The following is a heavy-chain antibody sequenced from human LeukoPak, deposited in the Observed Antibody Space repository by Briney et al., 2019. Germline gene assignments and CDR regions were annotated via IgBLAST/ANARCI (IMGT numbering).Heavy chain of an antibody. V-gene: IGHV3-49*04. CDR3: TNYYYSNWKYHFDY. CDR1: GFTFGDYA. J-gene: IGHJ4*02. Sequence: PGGSLRLSCTASGFTFGDYAMSWVRQAPGKGLEWVGFIRSKVYGGTTEYAASVKGRFTISRDDSKSIAYLQMNSLKTEDTAVYYCTNYYYSNWKYHFDYWGQGTLVTVSS. D-gene: IGHD4-11*01. CDR2: IRSKVYGGTT.